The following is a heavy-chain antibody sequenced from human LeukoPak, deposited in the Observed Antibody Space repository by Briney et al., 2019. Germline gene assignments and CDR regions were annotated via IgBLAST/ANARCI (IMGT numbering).Heavy chain of an antibody. J-gene: IGHJ3*02. CDR3: ARDHTADNAFDI. CDR1: GYTFTSYA. Sequence: ASVKVSRKASGYTFTSYAMHWVRQAPGQRLEWMGWINAGNGNTKYSQKFQGRVTITRDTSASTAYMELSSLRSEDTAVYYCARDHTADNAFDIWGQGTMVTVSS. CDR2: INAGNGNT. D-gene: IGHD5-18*01. V-gene: IGHV1-3*01.